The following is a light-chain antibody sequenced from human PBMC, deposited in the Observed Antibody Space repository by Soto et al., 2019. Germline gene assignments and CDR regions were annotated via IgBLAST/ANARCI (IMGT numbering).Light chain of an antibody. J-gene: IGKJ2*01. V-gene: IGKV3-15*01. CDR3: HQYNSWPPGT. CDR1: QSVSSH. Sequence: EIVMTHSPATLSVSPGEVATVSCRASQSVSSHLAWYQHKPGQAPRLLFYDASTRATGIPARFSGSGSGTEFTLTISSLQSEDFALYYCHQYNSWPPGTFGQGTKVDIK. CDR2: DAS.